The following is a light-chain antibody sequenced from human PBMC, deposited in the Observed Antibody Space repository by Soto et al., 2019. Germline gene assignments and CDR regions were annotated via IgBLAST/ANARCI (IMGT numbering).Light chain of an antibody. CDR3: QQYNSYPI. CDR1: QSITTW. CDR2: DAS. Sequence: DIQMTQSPSTLSASVGDRVTITCRASQSITTWLAWYQQKPGQAPNLLIHDASTLETGVPSRFRGSGSGTDFTLTIGNLQPDDFATYYCQQYNSYPIFGGGTKVDIK. V-gene: IGKV1-5*01. J-gene: IGKJ4*01.